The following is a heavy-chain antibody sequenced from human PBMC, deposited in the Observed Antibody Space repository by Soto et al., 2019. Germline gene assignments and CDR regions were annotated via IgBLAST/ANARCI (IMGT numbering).Heavy chain of an antibody. CDR3: ARARVFGVVIINYYGMDV. Sequence: ALVKVSCKASGGTFSSYAISWVRQAPGQGLEWMGRIIPILGIANYAQKFQGRVTITADKSTSTAYMELSSLRSEDTAVYYCARARVFGVVIINYYGMDVWGQGTTVTVSS. J-gene: IGHJ6*02. V-gene: IGHV1-69*04. D-gene: IGHD3-3*01. CDR1: GGTFSSYA. CDR2: IIPILGIA.